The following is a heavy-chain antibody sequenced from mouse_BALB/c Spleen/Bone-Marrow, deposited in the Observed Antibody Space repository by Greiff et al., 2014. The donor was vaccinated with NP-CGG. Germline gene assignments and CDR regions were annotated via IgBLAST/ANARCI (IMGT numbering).Heavy chain of an antibody. Sequence: VQLQQSGAELVRPGASVKLSCKTSGYIFTSYWIHWVKQRSGQGLEWIARIYPGSGSTYYNEKFEGKATLTADKSSSTAYMQLSSLKSEDSAVHFCASGVTTGWFVYWGQGTLVTASA. CDR3: ASGVTTGWFVY. J-gene: IGHJ3*01. CDR2: IYPGSGST. V-gene: IGHV1-76*01. D-gene: IGHD2-2*01. CDR1: GYIFTSYW.